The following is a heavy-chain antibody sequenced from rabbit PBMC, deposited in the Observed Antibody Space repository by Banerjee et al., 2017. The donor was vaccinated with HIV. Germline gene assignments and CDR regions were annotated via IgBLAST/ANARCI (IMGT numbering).Heavy chain of an antibody. CDR1: GFDFSSYY. D-gene: IGHD8-1*01. CDR2: IYAGSGST. Sequence: QLKETGGGLVQPGGSLTLSCKASGFDFSSYYMSWVRQAPGKGLEWIGRIYAGSGSTDYADWVNGRFTISSDNAQNTVDLKMTSLTAADTATYFCARVVYAGCGYANDYFDLWGPGTLVTVS. V-gene: IGHV1S7*01. J-gene: IGHJ4*01. CDR3: ARVVYAGCGYANDYFDL.